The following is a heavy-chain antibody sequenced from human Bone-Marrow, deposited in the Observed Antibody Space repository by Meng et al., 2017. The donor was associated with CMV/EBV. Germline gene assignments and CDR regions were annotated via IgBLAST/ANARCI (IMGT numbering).Heavy chain of an antibody. J-gene: IGHJ4*02. D-gene: IGHD3-22*01. CDR3: ARAGSSGYYSPFVY. V-gene: IGHV4-34*01. Sequence: VYGGSFSGYYWSWIRQPPGKGLEWIGEINHSGSTNYNPSLKSRVTISVDTSKNQFSLKLSSVTAADTAVYYCARAGSSGYYSPFVYWGQGTLVTVSS. CDR2: INHSGST. CDR1: GGSFSGYY.